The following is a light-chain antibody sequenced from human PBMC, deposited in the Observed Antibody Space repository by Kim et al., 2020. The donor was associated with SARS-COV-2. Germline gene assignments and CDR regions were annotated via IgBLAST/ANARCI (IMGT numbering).Light chain of an antibody. V-gene: IGLV2-14*03. CDR2: DVS. Sequence: QSALTQPASVSGSPGQSITISCTGTSSDVGGYNYVSWYQQHPGKAPKLMIYDVSNRPSGVSNRFSGSKSGNTASLTISGLQAEDEADYYCSSYTSSRTRGGVVFGGGTQLTVL. J-gene: IGLJ2*01. CDR3: SSYTSSRTRGGVV. CDR1: SSDVGGYNY.